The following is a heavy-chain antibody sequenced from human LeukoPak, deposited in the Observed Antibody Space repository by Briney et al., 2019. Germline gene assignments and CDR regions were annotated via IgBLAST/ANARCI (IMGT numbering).Heavy chain of an antibody. V-gene: IGHV1-69*01. CDR1: GGTFSSYA. D-gene: IGHD1-26*01. J-gene: IGHJ4*02. Sequence: ASVKVSCKASGGTFSSYAISWVRQASGQGLEWMGGIIPIFGTANYAQKFQGRVTITADESTSTAYMELSSLRSEDTAVYYCARDSIWGSGTYGFDYWGQGALVTVSS. CDR3: ARDSIWGSGTYGFDY. CDR2: IIPIFGTA.